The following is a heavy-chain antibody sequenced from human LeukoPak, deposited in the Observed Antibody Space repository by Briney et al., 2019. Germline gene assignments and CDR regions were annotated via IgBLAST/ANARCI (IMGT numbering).Heavy chain of an antibody. V-gene: IGHV1-46*01. CDR1: GYTFTSYY. D-gene: IGHD3-22*01. J-gene: IGHJ4*02. Sequence: ASVKVPCKASGYTFTSYYMHWVRQAPGQGLEWMGIINPSGGSTSYAQKFRGRVTMTRDTSTSTVYMELSSLRSEDTAVYYCVTGPQVVITRPFDYWGQGTLVTVSS. CDR3: VTGPQVVITRPFDY. CDR2: INPSGGST.